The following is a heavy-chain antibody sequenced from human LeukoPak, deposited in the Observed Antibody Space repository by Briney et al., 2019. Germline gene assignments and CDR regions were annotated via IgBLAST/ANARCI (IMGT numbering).Heavy chain of an antibody. CDR1: GGSFSGYY. D-gene: IGHD2/OR15-2a*01. Sequence: SETLSLTCGVYGGSFSGYYWTWIRQSPGMGLEWIGEIIHTGRTNYSPSLTSRVSLSVDTSENQFSLELSSVTAADTAVYYCARGILVTVYAAFDYWGQGTLVTVSS. V-gene: IGHV4-34*01. J-gene: IGHJ4*02. CDR2: IIHTGRT. CDR3: ARGILVTVYAAFDY.